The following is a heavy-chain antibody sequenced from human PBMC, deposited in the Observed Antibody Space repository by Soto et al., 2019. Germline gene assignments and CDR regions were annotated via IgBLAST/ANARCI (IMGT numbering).Heavy chain of an antibody. V-gene: IGHV3-74*01. J-gene: IGHJ6*02. Sequence: EGQLVESGGGLVQPGGSLRLSCAASGFTFSSRWMYWVRQAPGKGLVWVSRINTEGSYANSADSVKGRFTISRDNARKTLYRQMNSVRADDTAVYYCAREWFYGLDVWGQGTTVTVSS. CDR2: INTEGSYA. D-gene: IGHD3-22*01. CDR1: GFTFSSRW. CDR3: AREWFYGLDV.